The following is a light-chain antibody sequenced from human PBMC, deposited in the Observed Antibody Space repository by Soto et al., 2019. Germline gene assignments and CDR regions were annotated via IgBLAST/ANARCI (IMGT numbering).Light chain of an antibody. J-gene: IGLJ1*01. CDR1: NSNIGAGYD. Sequence: QPVLTQPPSVSGAPGQRVTISCTGSNSNIGAGYDVHWYQQYPGTAPKLLIYSNTNRPSGVPDRFSGSKSGTSASLAIAGLQTEDEGDYYCQTYVSSLSGLYVFGTGTKVTVL. CDR2: SNT. CDR3: QTYVSSLSGLYV. V-gene: IGLV1-40*01.